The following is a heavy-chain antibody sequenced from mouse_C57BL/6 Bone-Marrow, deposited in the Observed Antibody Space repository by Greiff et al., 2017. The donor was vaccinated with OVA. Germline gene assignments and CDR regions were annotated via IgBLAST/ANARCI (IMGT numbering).Heavy chain of an antibody. CDR3: ARHGSSYGWYFDV. CDR2: IYPRSGNT. J-gene: IGHJ1*03. D-gene: IGHD1-1*01. CDR1: GYTFTSYG. Sequence: QVQLKQSGAELARPGASVKLSCKASGYTFTSYGISWVKQRTGQGLEWIGEIYPRSGNTYYNEKFKGKATLTADKSSSTAYMELRSLTSEDSAVYFCARHGSSYGWYFDVWGTGTTVTVSS. V-gene: IGHV1-81*01.